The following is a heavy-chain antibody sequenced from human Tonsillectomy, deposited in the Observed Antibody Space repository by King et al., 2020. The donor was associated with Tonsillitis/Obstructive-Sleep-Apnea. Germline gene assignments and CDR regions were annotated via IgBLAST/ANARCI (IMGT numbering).Heavy chain of an antibody. V-gene: IGHV3-64D*06. D-gene: IGHD1-1*01. CDR2: ISSNGVTT. J-gene: IGHJ4*02. Sequence: VQLVESGGGLVQPGGSLRLSCSASGLTFSSYAMRWVRQAPGKGLEYVSAISSNGVTTYYADSVKGRFTISRDNSKNTLYLQMSSLRAEDTAVYYCVKDGYNWNDDFDYWGQGTLVTVSS. CDR3: VKDGYNWNDDFDY. CDR1: GLTFSSYA.